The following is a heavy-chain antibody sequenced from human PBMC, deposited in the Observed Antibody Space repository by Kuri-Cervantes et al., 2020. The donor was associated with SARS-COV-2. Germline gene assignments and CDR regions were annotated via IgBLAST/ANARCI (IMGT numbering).Heavy chain of an antibody. CDR1: GFTFSRSW. Sequence: GESLKISFAASGFTFSRSWMHWVGQAPGKGLVWVSRINSDGSSTSYADSVKGRLTISRDNAKNSLYLQMNSLRAEDTAVYYCARVNFMGGPSIGYWGQGTLVTVSS. J-gene: IGHJ4*02. D-gene: IGHD3-16*01. CDR3: ARVNFMGGPSIGY. CDR2: INSDGSST. V-gene: IGHV3-74*01.